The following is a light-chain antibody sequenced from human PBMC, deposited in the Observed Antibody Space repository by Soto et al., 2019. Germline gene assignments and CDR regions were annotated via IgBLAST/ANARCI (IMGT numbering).Light chain of an antibody. V-gene: IGKV3-15*01. CDR3: QQAHNWPLT. CDR2: VAS. CDR1: QSISSE. J-gene: IGKJ2*01. Sequence: EIVMTQSPATLSVSPGERATLSCRASQSISSELAWYQQIPGQPPRLLIYVASTRATGVHDRFTGSGSGSDFTLTISGLQSADFAVYYWQQAHNWPLTFGQKSGLEI.